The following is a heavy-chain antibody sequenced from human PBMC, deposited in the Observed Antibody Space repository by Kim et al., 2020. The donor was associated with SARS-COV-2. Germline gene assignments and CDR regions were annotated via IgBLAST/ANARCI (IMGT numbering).Heavy chain of an antibody. CDR2: ISAYNGNT. J-gene: IGHJ5*02. CDR3: AVKYCSSTSCFCWFDP. Sequence: ASVKVSCKASGYTFTSYGISWVRQAPGQGLEWMGWISAYNGNTNYAPKLQGRVTMTTGTSTSTAYMELRSLRSDDTAVYYCAVKYCSSTSCFCWFDPWGQGTLVADSS. D-gene: IGHD2-2*01. CDR1: GYTFTSYG. V-gene: IGHV1-18*01.